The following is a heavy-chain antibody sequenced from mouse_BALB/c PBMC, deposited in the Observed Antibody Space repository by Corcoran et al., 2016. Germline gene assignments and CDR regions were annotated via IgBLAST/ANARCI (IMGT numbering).Heavy chain of an antibody. J-gene: IGHJ2*01. CDR3: ARGDSSNFYY. Sequence: QIQLVQSGPELKKPGETVKISCKASGYTFTNYGMNWVKQAPGKGLKWMGWINTYTGEPTYADDFKGRFAFSLETSASTAYLQINNLKNEDMATYFWARGDSSNFYYWGQGTTLTVSS. D-gene: IGHD3-3*01. CDR1: GYTFTNYG. V-gene: IGHV9-1*02. CDR2: INTYTGEP.